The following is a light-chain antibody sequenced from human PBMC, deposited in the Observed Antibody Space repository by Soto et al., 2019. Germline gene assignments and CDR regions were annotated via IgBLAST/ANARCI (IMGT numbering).Light chain of an antibody. CDR3: QSYDSSQSGVV. V-gene: IGLV1-40*01. J-gene: IGLJ2*01. CDR2: GNS. CDR1: RSNIGAGYD. Sequence: QSMLTQPPSVSGAPGQRVTISCTGSRSNIGAGYDVHWYQQLPGTAPKLLIYGNSNRPSGVPDRFSGSKSGTSASLAITGIQAEDEADYYCQSYDSSQSGVVFGGGTKVTVL.